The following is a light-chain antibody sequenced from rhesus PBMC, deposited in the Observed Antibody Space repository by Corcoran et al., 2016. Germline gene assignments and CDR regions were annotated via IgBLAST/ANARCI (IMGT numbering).Light chain of an antibody. J-gene: IGKJ4*01. Sequence: DIQMTQSPSSLSASVGDKVTITCHASQDISSWLAWYQHKPGKALKPLIYFASSLQSGVPSRFSGSGSGTDYTLTINSLQSEDVATYYCQPSDDLPLTFGGGTKVELK. V-gene: IGKV1-19*01. CDR3: QPSDDLPLT. CDR2: FAS. CDR1: QDISSW.